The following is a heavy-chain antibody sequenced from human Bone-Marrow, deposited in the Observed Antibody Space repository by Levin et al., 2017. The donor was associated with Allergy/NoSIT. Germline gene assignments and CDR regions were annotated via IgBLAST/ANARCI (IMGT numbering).Heavy chain of an antibody. Sequence: LSLTCAASGFTFSSSAMSWVRQAPGKGLEWVSSISGSGDSTYYADSVKGRFTISRDNSKNTLYLQMNSLRADDTAVYFCVKGGGHYGSGSYYIADYWGQGTLVSVSS. CDR2: ISGSGDST. V-gene: IGHV3-23*01. CDR1: GFTFSSSA. D-gene: IGHD3-10*01. J-gene: IGHJ4*02. CDR3: VKGGGHYGSGSYYIADY.